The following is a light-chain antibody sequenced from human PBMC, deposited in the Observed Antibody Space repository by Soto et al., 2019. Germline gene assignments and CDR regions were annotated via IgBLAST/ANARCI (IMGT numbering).Light chain of an antibody. V-gene: IGKV3-11*01. CDR2: DAS. Sequence: EIVLTQSPATLSLSPGERATLSCRASQSVGSSLVWYQQKPGQSPRLLIFDASNRATGIPARFSGSGSGKDFTLTISSLDAEDFAVYYCQQRRDWLTFGGGTKVEIK. CDR1: QSVGSS. J-gene: IGKJ4*01. CDR3: QQRRDWLT.